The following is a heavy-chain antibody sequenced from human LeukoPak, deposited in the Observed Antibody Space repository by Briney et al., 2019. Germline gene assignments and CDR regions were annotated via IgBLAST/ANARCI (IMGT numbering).Heavy chain of an antibody. J-gene: IGHJ5*02. CDR1: GGSISSNSAY. Sequence: PSETLSLTCTVSGGSISSNSAYWGWIRQPPGKGLEWIGSIYYSKSTYYNPSLKSRVTISADTSKNQFSLGLDSVSAADTAVYYCARRRMAAVLRSWFDPWGQGTLVTVSS. V-gene: IGHV4-39*01. CDR2: IYYSKST. D-gene: IGHD6-13*01. CDR3: ARRRMAAVLRSWFDP.